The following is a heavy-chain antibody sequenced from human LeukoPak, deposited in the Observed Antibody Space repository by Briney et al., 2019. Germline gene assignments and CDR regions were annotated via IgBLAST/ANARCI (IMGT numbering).Heavy chain of an antibody. J-gene: IGHJ4*02. D-gene: IGHD1-26*01. CDR3: ARVKVGTTNRFDY. Sequence: GGSLRLSCAASGFTFSDYYMTWIRQAPGKGLECVSYISSSSDYTNYPDSVKGRFTISRDNAKNSLYLQMNSLRAEDTAVYYCARVKVGTTNRFDYWGQGTLVTVSS. CDR1: GFTFSDYY. V-gene: IGHV3-11*05. CDR2: ISSSSDYT.